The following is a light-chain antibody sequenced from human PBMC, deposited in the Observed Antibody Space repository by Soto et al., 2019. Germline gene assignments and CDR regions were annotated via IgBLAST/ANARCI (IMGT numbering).Light chain of an antibody. J-gene: IGLJ3*02. V-gene: IGLV2-23*02. CDR1: SSDVGSRNL. Sequence: QSALTQPASVSGSPGQSITISCTGTSSDVGSRNLVSWYQQHPGKAPKLIIYEVTKWPSGVSNRFSGSKSGNTASLTIFGLQAEYEADYYCCSYAGSYTWVFGGGTKLTV. CDR2: EVT. CDR3: CSYAGSYTWV.